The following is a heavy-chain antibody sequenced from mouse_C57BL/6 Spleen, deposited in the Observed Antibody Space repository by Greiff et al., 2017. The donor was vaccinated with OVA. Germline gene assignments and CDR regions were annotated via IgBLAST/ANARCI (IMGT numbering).Heavy chain of an antibody. V-gene: IGHV1-15*01. Sequence: VQLQQSGAELVRPGASVTLSCKASGYTFTDYEMHWVKQTPVHGLEWIGAIDPETGGTAYNQKFKGKAILTADKSSSTAYMELRSLTSEDSAVYYCTREAYSTSFTTGDYWGQGTPLTVSS. CDR1: GYTFTDYE. CDR3: TREAYSTSFTTGDY. CDR2: IDPETGGT. J-gene: IGHJ2*01. D-gene: IGHD2-2*01.